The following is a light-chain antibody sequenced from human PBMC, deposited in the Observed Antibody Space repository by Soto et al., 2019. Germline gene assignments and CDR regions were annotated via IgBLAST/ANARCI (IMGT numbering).Light chain of an antibody. V-gene: IGKV3-20*01. CDR3: QQYGISPYT. CDR2: GAS. CDR1: QSVSSSY. Sequence: EIVLTQSPGTLSLSPGERATLSCRASQSVSSSYLAWYQQKPGQAPRLLIYGASSRATGIPDRFSGSGSGTDFTLTISRLEPEDFAVYYCQQYGISPYTFGHGTKREIK. J-gene: IGKJ2*01.